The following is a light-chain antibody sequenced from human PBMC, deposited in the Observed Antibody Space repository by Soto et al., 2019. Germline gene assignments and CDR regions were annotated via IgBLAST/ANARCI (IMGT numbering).Light chain of an antibody. CDR3: QHYDKSHPIT. J-gene: IGKJ5*01. V-gene: IGKV3-20*01. Sequence: AGQSVSSSYLAWYQQKPGQAPRLLIYGASSRATGMPASFSGSGSGQAFTTIIRSLQSEDLAVYHRQHYDKSHPITFGPGTRLEIK. CDR2: GAS. CDR1: QSVSSSY.